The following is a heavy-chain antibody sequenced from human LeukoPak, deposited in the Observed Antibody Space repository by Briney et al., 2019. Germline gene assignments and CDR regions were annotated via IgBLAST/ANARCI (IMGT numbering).Heavy chain of an antibody. CDR1: GYTFTSYA. CDR3: ATEYSGSYFAFDI. J-gene: IGHJ3*02. V-gene: IGHV7-4-1*02. CDR2: INTNTGNP. Sequence: ASVKVSCKASGYTFTSYAMNWVRQAPGQGLEWMGWINTNTGNPTYAQGFTGRFVFSLDTSVSTAYLQISSLKAEDAAVYYCATEYSGSYFAFDIWGQGTMVTVSS. D-gene: IGHD1-26*01.